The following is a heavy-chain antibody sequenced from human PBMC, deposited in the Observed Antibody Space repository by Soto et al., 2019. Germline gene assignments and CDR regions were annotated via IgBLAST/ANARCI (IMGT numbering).Heavy chain of an antibody. CDR3: ARDREQLLVGYYFDY. CDR1: GFTFSRYG. CDR2: IWYDGSNI. J-gene: IGHJ4*02. V-gene: IGHV3-33*01. D-gene: IGHD6-19*01. Sequence: QVQLVESGGGVVQPGRSLRLSCAASGFTFSRYGMHWVRQAPGRGLEWVAVIWYDGSNIYYANSVKGRFTIYRDNSKDTLDLQMNSLRAEDTAVYYCARDREQLLVGYYFDYWGQGTLVTVSS.